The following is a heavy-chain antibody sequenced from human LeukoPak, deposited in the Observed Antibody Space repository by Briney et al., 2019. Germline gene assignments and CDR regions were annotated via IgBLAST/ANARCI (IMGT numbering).Heavy chain of an antibody. CDR1: GYTFTSYY. Sequence: GASVKLSCKASGYTFTSYYMHWVRQAPGQGLEWMGIINPSGGGTSYAQKFQGRVTMTRDMSTSTVYMELSSLRSEDTAVYYCARGFPIVVVTAIGGWFDPWGQGTLVTVSS. D-gene: IGHD2-21*02. J-gene: IGHJ5*02. CDR3: ARGFPIVVVTAIGGWFDP. CDR2: INPSGGGT. V-gene: IGHV1-46*01.